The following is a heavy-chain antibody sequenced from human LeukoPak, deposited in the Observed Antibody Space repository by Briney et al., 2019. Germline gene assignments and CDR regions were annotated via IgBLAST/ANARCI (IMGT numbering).Heavy chain of an antibody. D-gene: IGHD2-15*01. CDR3: ASQGYCSGDGCFSEPPDFDY. J-gene: IGHJ4*02. CDR2: ICGGGVRT. Sequence: GGAPRLSSAPPGFWLSSYTMASGRPAPREGVEWGSPICGGGVRTYYADSVKGRFTISRDDSNNRLYLQMNSLRAEDTAVYYCASQGYCSGDGCFSEPPDFDYWGQGTLVTVSS. V-gene: IGHV3-23*01. CDR1: GFWLSSYT.